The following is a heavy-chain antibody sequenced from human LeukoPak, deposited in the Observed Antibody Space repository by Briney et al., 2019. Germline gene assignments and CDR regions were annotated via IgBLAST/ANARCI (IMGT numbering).Heavy chain of an antibody. Sequence: GGSLRLSCAASGFTFSTYRMNWVRQAPGKGLEWVANIKQDGSEKYYVDSVKGRFTISRDNAKNSLYLQMNSLRAEDTAVYYCAKVNGGITMVRGVIWDYYYYGMDVWGQGTTVTVSS. J-gene: IGHJ6*02. CDR1: GFTFSTYR. V-gene: IGHV3-7*03. CDR2: IKQDGSEK. CDR3: AKVNGGITMVRGVIWDYYYYGMDV. D-gene: IGHD3-10*01.